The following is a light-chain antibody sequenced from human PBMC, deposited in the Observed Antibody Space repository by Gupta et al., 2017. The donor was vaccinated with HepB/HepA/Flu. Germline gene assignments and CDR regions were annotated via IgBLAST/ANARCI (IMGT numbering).Light chain of an antibody. CDR2: QDS. Sequence: SYELTPLRSVPVSPIQSATITCSGDKLGDKFACWYQQKPGHSPVLVSYQDSNRPSGTPERFSGSNSGNTATLTISGTQAMDEADYYCQAWDSSTYVVFGGGTKRTVL. J-gene: IGLJ2*01. V-gene: IGLV3-1*01. CDR3: QAWDSSTYVV. CDR1: KLGDKF.